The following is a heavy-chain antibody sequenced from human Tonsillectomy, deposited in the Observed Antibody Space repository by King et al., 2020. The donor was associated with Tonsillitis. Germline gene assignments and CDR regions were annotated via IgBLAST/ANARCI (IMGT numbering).Heavy chain of an antibody. CDR3: ARENPRWKYMDA. V-gene: IGHV3-30*03. D-gene: IGHD4-23*01. CDR2: ISSDGSDH. Sequence: HVQLVESGGGVVQPGKSLRLSCAASGFTFTTYGLHWVRQAPGKGLEWVAVISSDGSDHYSSDSEKGRFTVSRDNSKNTLFLQMNSLRPEDTAVYYCARENPRWKYMDAWGKGTTVTVSS. J-gene: IGHJ6*03. CDR1: GFTFTTYG.